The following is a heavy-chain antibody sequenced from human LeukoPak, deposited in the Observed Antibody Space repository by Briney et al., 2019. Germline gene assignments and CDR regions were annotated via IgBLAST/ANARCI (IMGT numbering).Heavy chain of an antibody. Sequence: PGGSLRLSCAASGFTFSTYAMHWVRQAPGKGLEYVSAISSNGGSTYYANSVKGRFTISRDNSKNTLYLQMGSLRAEDMAVYYCARASPSGGIVGDPWGQGTLVTVSS. J-gene: IGHJ5*02. CDR2: ISSNGGST. V-gene: IGHV3-64*01. CDR1: GFTFSTYA. D-gene: IGHD3-22*01. CDR3: ARASPSGGIVGDP.